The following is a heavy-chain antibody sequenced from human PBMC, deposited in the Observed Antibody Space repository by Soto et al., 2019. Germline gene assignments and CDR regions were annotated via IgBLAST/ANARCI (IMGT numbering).Heavy chain of an antibody. CDR1: GFTFSNYA. D-gene: IGHD6-19*01. J-gene: IGHJ4*02. Sequence: EAQLLESGGGLVQPGGSLRLSCVASGFTFSNYAMSWVRQAPGKGLEWVSAISSAGRTYYADSVKGRFTISRDNSKNTLYLQMNSLRAEDTAVHYCAKAESSYASGWYAYWGQGTLVTVSS. V-gene: IGHV3-23*01. CDR3: AKAESSYASGWYAY. CDR2: ISSAGRT.